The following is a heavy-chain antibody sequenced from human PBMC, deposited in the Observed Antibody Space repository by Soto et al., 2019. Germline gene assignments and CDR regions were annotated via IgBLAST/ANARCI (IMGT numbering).Heavy chain of an antibody. Sequence: GGSLRLSCAASGFTFRNYGMHWVRPAPGKGLEWEAGISYDGNNKYYTDSVKGRFTISSDKSKNRLSLQMTSLITVDTSVYYCAKVRWPHEYCSVGTCYNGFANWGQGTLVTVSS. CDR1: GFTFRNYG. CDR3: AKVRWPHEYCSVGTCYNGFAN. J-gene: IGHJ4*02. CDR2: ISYDGNNK. V-gene: IGHV3-30*18. D-gene: IGHD2-15*01.